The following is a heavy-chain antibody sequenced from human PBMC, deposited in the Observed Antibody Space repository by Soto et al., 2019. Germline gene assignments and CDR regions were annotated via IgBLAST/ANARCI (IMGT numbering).Heavy chain of an antibody. V-gene: IGHV3-48*01. CDR3: AVLAATGTGDAFDI. D-gene: IGHD6-13*01. CDR2: ISSSSSTI. CDR1: GFTFSSYS. Sequence: GGSLRLSCAASGFTFSSYSMNWVRQAPGKGLEWVSYISSSSSTIYYADSVKGRSTISRDNAKNSLYLQVNSLRAEDTAVYYCAVLAATGTGDAFDIWGQGTMVTVSS. J-gene: IGHJ3*02.